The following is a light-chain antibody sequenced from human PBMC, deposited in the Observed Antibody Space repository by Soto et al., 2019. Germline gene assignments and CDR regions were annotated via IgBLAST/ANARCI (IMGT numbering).Light chain of an antibody. Sequence: EMVLTQSPDTLSLSPGERATLSCRASQTVSSSFLAWYQQRPGRAPRLLIYGASSRATGIPDRFSGSGSGTDFTLTISRLEPEDLAVYYCLQYGNSPETFGQGTKVDI. CDR1: QTVSSSF. J-gene: IGKJ1*01. CDR3: LQYGNSPET. CDR2: GAS. V-gene: IGKV3-20*01.